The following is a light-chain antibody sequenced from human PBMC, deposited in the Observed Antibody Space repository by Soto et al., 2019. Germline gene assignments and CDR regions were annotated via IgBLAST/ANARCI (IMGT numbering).Light chain of an antibody. J-gene: IGKJ4*01. Sequence: DIKMTQSPSSLSASVGDRVTITCRAIQSIDTSLNWYQQKPGKAPKLLIYGASSLQSGVTLRFSGSGSGTDFTLTISSLQPEDFATYYCQQSYSIMPLTFGGGTKVEIK. CDR2: GAS. V-gene: IGKV1-39*01. CDR1: QSIDTS. CDR3: QQSYSIMPLT.